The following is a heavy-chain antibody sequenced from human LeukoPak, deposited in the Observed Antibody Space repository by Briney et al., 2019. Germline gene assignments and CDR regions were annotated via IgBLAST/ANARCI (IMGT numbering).Heavy chain of an antibody. D-gene: IGHD3-10*01. V-gene: IGHV3-7*01. Sequence: GGSLRLSCAASGFTFSSYWLSWVRQAPGKGLEWVANIKFDGSEKYYVDSVKGRFTISRDNAKNSLYLQMNSLRAEDTAVYYCARAQGFSLTPYFDYWGQGTLVTVSS. CDR2: IKFDGSEK. CDR1: GFTFSSYW. J-gene: IGHJ4*02. CDR3: ARAQGFSLTPYFDY.